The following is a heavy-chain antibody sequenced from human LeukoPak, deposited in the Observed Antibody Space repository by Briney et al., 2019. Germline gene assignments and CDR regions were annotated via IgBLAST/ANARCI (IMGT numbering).Heavy chain of an antibody. Sequence: GASVKVSCKASGGTFSSYAISWVRQAPGQGLEWMGGIIPIFGTANYAQKFQGRVTITADESTSTAYMELSSLRFEDTAVYFCTIGLAGDWDAFDIWGLGTMVTVSS. CDR2: IIPIFGTA. V-gene: IGHV1-69*13. CDR3: TIGLAGDWDAFDI. J-gene: IGHJ3*02. CDR1: GGTFSSYA. D-gene: IGHD6-19*01.